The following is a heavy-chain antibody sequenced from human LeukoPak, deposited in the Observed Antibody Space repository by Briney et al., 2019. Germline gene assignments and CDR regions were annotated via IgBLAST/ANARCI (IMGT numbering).Heavy chain of an antibody. CDR3: ARSYYGSGPFDY. Sequence: GGTLRLSCAASGFTFSSYGMSWVRQAPGKGLEWVSAISGSGGSTYYADSVKGRFTISRDNSKNTLYLQMNSLRAEDTAVYYCARSYYGSGPFDYWGQGTLVTVSS. CDR1: GFTFSSYG. J-gene: IGHJ4*02. CDR2: ISGSGGST. V-gene: IGHV3-23*01. D-gene: IGHD3-10*01.